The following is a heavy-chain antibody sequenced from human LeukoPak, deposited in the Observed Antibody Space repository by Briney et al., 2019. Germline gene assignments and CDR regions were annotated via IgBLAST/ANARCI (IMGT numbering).Heavy chain of an antibody. Sequence: GGSLRLSCAASGFTFSSYGMHWAREAPGKGLVWVAVISYDGSNKYYAVSVKGRFTISRDNSKNTLYLQMNSLRAEDTAVYYCAKDLGYCSSTSCYPLFDYWGQGTLVTVSS. CDR3: AKDLGYCSSTSCYPLFDY. V-gene: IGHV3-30*18. CDR1: GFTFSSYG. D-gene: IGHD2-2*03. CDR2: ISYDGSNK. J-gene: IGHJ4*02.